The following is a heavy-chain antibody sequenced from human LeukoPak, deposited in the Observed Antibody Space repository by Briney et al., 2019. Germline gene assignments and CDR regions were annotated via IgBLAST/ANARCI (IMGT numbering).Heavy chain of an antibody. CDR2: IYYSGST. V-gene: IGHV4-39*01. CDR1: GGSISSSSYY. J-gene: IGHJ6*03. D-gene: IGHD6-13*01. CDR3: ARVLSSSWYDYYYYMDV. Sequence: SETLSLTCTVSGGSISSSSYYWGWIRQPPGKGLEWIGSIYYSGSTYYNPSLKSRVTISVDTSKNQFSLKLSSVTAEDTAVYYCARVLSSSWYDYYYYMDVWGKGTTVTVSS.